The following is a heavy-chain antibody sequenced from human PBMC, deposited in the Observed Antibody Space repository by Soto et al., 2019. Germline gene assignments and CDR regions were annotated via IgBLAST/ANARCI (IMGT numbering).Heavy chain of an antibody. V-gene: IGHV3-23D*01. D-gene: IGHD2-8*02. Sequence: EVQLLESGGGLVQPGGSLRLSCAASGFTFSNYAMSWVRQAPGKGLEWVSTTDKYYADSVEGRFTISRDNSKNTLYLQMNSLRAGDTAVYYCARGGWGNNFDYWGQGTLVTVSS. J-gene: IGHJ4*02. CDR3: ARGGWGNNFDY. CDR2: TDK. CDR1: GFTFSNYA.